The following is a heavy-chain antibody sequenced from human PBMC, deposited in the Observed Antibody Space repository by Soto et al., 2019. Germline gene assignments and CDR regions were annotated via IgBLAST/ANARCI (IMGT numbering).Heavy chain of an antibody. D-gene: IGHD3-22*01. V-gene: IGHV1-69*06. Sequence: ASVKVSCKASGGTFSSYAISWVRQAPGQGLEWMGGIIPTFGTANYAQKFQGRVTITADKSTSTAYMELSSLRSEDTAVYYCARADYDSSGYYLDYWGQGTLVTVSS. J-gene: IGHJ4*02. CDR3: ARADYDSSGYYLDY. CDR1: GGTFSSYA. CDR2: IIPTFGTA.